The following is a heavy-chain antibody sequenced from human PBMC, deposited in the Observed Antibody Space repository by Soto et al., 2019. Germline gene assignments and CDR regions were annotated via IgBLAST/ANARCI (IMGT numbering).Heavy chain of an antibody. J-gene: IGHJ4*02. Sequence: VQSGGEVKKPGASVKVSCKASGYTFGNNGFTWVRQAPGQGLEWMGWIGGYNGNTNYAPKFQGRVTMTADTSTSTAHMELRGLRSDDTAVYYCATAIAATGPADSWGQGTLVTVSS. D-gene: IGHD6-13*01. V-gene: IGHV1-18*01. CDR2: IGGYNGNT. CDR1: GYTFGNNG. CDR3: ATAIAATGPADS.